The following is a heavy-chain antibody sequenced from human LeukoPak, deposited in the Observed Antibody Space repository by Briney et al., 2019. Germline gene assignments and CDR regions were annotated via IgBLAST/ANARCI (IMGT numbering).Heavy chain of an antibody. CDR1: GFTFSSHG. V-gene: IGHV3-23*01. Sequence: PGGSLRLSCAASGFTFSSHGMNWVRQAPGKGLEWVSGISPNGVITYYADSVKGRFTISRDNSKVTVYLQMNSLRPEDTAVYYCSTEGYSYGYHSLDTWGQGTRVTVSS. CDR3: STEGYSYGYHSLDT. D-gene: IGHD5-18*01. J-gene: IGHJ3*02. CDR2: ISPNGVIT.